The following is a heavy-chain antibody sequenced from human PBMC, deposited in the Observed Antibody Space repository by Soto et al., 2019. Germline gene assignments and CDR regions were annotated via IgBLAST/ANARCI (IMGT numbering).Heavy chain of an antibody. D-gene: IGHD3-9*01. Sequence: ASVKVSCKASGYTFTSYGISWVRQAPGQGLEWMGWISAYNGNTNYAQKLQGRVTMTTDTSTSTAYMELRSLRSDDTAVYYCARDLRYFDWPSREPWFDPWGQGTLVTVSS. V-gene: IGHV1-18*01. CDR3: ARDLRYFDWPSREPWFDP. CDR1: GYTFTSYG. J-gene: IGHJ5*02. CDR2: ISAYNGNT.